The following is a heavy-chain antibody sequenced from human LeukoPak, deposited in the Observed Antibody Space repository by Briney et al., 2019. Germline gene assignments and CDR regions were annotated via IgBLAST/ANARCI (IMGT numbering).Heavy chain of an antibody. Sequence: SETLSLTCTVSGGSISSYYWSRIRQPPGKGLEWIGNIYDRGSTKYNPSLKGRVTISVDTSKNQFSLRLSSVTAADTAVYYCARGRTFDNWGQGTLVTVSS. J-gene: IGHJ4*02. CDR3: ARGRTFDN. V-gene: IGHV4-59*01. CDR1: GGSISSYY. CDR2: IYDRGST.